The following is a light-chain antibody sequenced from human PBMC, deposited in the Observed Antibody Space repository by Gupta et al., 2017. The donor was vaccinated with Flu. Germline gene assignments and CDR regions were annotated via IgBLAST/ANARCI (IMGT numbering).Light chain of an antibody. V-gene: IGKV1-39*01. Sequence: DIQMTQSPSSLSASVGDRVTITCRASQSISYYLNWYQQKPGKVPKLLIYAASSLQRGVPSRFSGSGSGTDFTLTISSLQPENFATYYCQQSYSTPPITFGQGTRLEIK. CDR1: QSISYY. J-gene: IGKJ5*01. CDR3: QQSYSTPPIT. CDR2: AAS.